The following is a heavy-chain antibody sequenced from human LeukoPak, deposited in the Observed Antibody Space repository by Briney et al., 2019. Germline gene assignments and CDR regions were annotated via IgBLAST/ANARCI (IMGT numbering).Heavy chain of an antibody. CDR1: GYIFTTYY. D-gene: IGHD2-2*01. CDR2: SNPSSGVT. J-gene: IGHJ4*02. Sequence: ASVKVSCKTSGYIFTTYYIHWVRQAPGQGLEWMGWSNPSSGVTNPAQDFQGRVTMTRDTSISTVYMELSSLTSNDTAVYYCARGQLQRKFDFWGQGTLVTFSS. V-gene: IGHV1-2*02. CDR3: ARGQLQRKFDF.